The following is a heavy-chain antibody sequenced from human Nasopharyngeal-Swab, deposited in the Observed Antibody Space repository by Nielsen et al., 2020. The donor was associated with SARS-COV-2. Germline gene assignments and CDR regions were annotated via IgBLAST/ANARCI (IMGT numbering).Heavy chain of an antibody. CDR3: AKDLYAVAGPLFDY. J-gene: IGHJ4*02. CDR1: GFTVSSNY. V-gene: IGHV3-23*01. CDR2: ISGSGGST. D-gene: IGHD6-19*01. Sequence: GESLKISCAASGFTVSSNYMSWVRQAPGKGLEWVSAISGSGGSTYYADSVKGRFTISRDNSKNTLYLQMNSLRAEDTAVYYCAKDLYAVAGPLFDYWGQGTLVTVSS.